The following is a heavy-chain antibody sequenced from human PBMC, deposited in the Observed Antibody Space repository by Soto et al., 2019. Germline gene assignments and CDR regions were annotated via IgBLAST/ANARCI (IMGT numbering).Heavy chain of an antibody. V-gene: IGHV1-69*13. CDR3: ARVITGTTFYYYYGMDV. CDR2: IIPIFGTA. J-gene: IGHJ6*02. CDR1: GGTFTNYA. D-gene: IGHD1-7*01. Sequence: SVKVSCKASGGTFTNYAFSWVRQAPGQGLEWLGGIIPIFGTADYAQKFQGRVTITADESTSTAHMELSSLRSDDTAVYYCARVITGTTFYYYYGMDVWGQGTTVTVSS.